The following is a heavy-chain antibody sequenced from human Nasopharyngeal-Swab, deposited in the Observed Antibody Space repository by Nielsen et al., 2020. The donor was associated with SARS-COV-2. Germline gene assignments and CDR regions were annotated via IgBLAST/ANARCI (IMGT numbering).Heavy chain of an antibody. J-gene: IGHJ4*02. CDR3: ARDRQDSSGYEPFDY. V-gene: IGHV1-46*01. D-gene: IGHD3-22*01. CDR2: INPSGGST. Sequence: ASVKVSCKASGYTFTSYYMHWVRQAPGQGLEWMGIINPSGGSTSYAQKFQGRVTTTRDTSTSTVYMELSSLRSEDTAVYYCARDRQDSSGYEPFDYWGQGTLVTVSS. CDR1: GYTFTSYY.